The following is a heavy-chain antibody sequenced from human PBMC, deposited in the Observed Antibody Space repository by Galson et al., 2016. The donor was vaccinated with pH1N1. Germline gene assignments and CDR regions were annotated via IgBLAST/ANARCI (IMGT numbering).Heavy chain of an antibody. V-gene: IGHV3-9*01. D-gene: IGHD4-17*01. CDR1: GFTFDDYA. J-gene: IGHJ5*02. CDR3: AKDITHSTVTRTAGFAP. Sequence: SLRLSCAASGFTFDDYAMHWVRQAPGKGLEWVSGISWNSGTLGYADSVKGRFTISRDNAKNPLYLQMNSLRAEDTALYYCAKDITHSTVTRTAGFAPWGQGTLVTVSS. CDR2: ISWNSGTL.